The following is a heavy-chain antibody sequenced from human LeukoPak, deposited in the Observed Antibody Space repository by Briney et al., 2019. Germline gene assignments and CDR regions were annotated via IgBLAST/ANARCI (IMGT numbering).Heavy chain of an antibody. V-gene: IGHV3-30*18. J-gene: IGHJ4*02. D-gene: IGHD1-26*01. CDR1: GFTFSSYG. CDR2: ISYDGSNK. CDR3: AKIEAQWELLS. Sequence: GGSLRLSCAASGFTFSSYGMHWVRQAPGKGLEWVAVISYDGSNKYYADSVKGRFTISRDNSKNTLYLQMNSLRAEDTAVYYCAKIEAQWELLSWGQGTLVTASS.